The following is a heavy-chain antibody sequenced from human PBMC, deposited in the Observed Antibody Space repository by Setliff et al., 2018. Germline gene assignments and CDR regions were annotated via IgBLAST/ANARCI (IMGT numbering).Heavy chain of an antibody. CDR2: ITSSGSST. Sequence: GESLKISCAASGFSFSDYYMGWIRQAPGTGLEWISYITSSGSSTFYADSVKGRLTISRDNAKNSLYLQMNSLRVEDTAVYYCARCSRTVDWGQGTLVTVSS. CDR3: ARCSRTVD. V-gene: IGHV3-11*01. J-gene: IGHJ4*02. CDR1: GFSFSDYY. D-gene: IGHD2-2*01.